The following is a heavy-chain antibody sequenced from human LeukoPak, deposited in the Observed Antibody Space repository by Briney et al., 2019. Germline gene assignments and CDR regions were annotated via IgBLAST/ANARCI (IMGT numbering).Heavy chain of an antibody. CDR1: GYTFTGYY. Sequence: ASVKVSCKASGYTFTGYYMHWVRQAPGQGLEWMGWINPNSGGTNYAQKFQGRVTMTRDTSIRTAYMELSRLRSDDTAVYYCVRADMVRGVGLFFDRNWFDPWGQGTLVTVSS. V-gene: IGHV1-2*02. CDR3: VRADMVRGVGLFFDRNWFDP. D-gene: IGHD3-10*01. CDR2: INPNSGGT. J-gene: IGHJ5*02.